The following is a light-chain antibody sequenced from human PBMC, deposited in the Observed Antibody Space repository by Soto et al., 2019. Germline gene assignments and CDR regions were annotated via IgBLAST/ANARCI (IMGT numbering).Light chain of an antibody. J-gene: IGKJ2*01. CDR1: QSISSW. CDR2: KAS. Sequence: DIQMTQSPSTLSASIGDRVTITCRANQSISSWLAWYQQKPGKAPKLLISKASYLESGVPSRFSGSGSGTEFTLTISSLQPDDFATYYCQQYNVYSLTFGQGTKLEIK. CDR3: QQYNVYSLT. V-gene: IGKV1-5*03.